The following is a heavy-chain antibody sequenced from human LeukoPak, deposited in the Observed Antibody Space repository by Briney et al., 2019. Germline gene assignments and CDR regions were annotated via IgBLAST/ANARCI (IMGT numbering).Heavy chain of an antibody. Sequence: GGSLRLSCAASGFAVSNNYMSWVRQAPGKGLEWVSVIYSGGNTYYTDSVKGRFAISRDYSRNTVYLQMNSLRAEDTAVYYCARDDGGYDWSDTAMDSWGQGTLVTVSS. CDR1: GFAVSNNY. V-gene: IGHV3-53*01. J-gene: IGHJ4*02. CDR2: IYSGGNT. CDR3: ARDDGGYDWSDTAMDS. D-gene: IGHD5-18*01.